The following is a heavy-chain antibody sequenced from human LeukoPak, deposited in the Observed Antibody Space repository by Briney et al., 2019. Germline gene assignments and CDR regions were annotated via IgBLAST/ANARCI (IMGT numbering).Heavy chain of an antibody. V-gene: IGHV3-53*01. Sequence: GGSLRLSCAASGFTVSSNYMSWVRQAPGKGLEWVSIIYSGGNTLYADSVKGRFTISRDNSKNTVSLQMNSLRAEDTAVYYCARSRQVTTIYDCWGQGTLVTVSS. D-gene: IGHD5-12*01. CDR2: IYSGGNT. J-gene: IGHJ4*02. CDR3: ARSRQVTTIYDC. CDR1: GFTVSSNY.